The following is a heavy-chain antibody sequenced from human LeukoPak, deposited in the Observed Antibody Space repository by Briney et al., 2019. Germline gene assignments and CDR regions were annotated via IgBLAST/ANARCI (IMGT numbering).Heavy chain of an antibody. Sequence: GRSLRLSCVASGFTFDDYAMHWVRQAPGKGLEWVSGINWNGGSTGYADSVKGRFTISRDNAKNTLHLQMNSLRAEDTAVYYCANAGSPFDYWGQGTLVTVSS. CDR3: ANAGSPFDY. V-gene: IGHV3-20*04. D-gene: IGHD6-13*01. CDR1: GFTFDDYA. CDR2: INWNGGST. J-gene: IGHJ4*02.